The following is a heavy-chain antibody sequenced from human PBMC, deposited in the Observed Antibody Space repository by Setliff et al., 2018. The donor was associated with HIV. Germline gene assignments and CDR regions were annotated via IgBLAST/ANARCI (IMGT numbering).Heavy chain of an antibody. J-gene: IGHJ3*02. V-gene: IGHV3-21*01. CDR1: FFPFLASA. CDR2: ISSSGSYI. Sequence: SLLLSFSSSFFPFLASALNWVRQSPGKGLEWVSSISSSGSYIYHAGSLRGRFTISRDYASNSLYLEMNSLRVEDTAIYYCARSRSTRDAFDIWGQGTMVTVSS. CDR3: ARSRSTRDAFDI. D-gene: IGHD1-1*01.